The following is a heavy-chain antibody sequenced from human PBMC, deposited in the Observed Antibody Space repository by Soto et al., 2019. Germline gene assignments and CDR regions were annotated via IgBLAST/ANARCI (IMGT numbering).Heavy chain of an antibody. Sequence: SETLSLTRAVSGGSISSSDGWSWVRQPPGKELEWIGEIYYSGNTNYSPSLESRVTMSVDKSKNQFSLKLTSVTAADTAVYYCVRRASGPFDVWGQGTMVTVS. J-gene: IGHJ3*01. D-gene: IGHD2-8*02. CDR2: IYYSGNT. CDR3: VRRASGPFDV. V-gene: IGHV4-4*02. CDR1: GGSISSSDG.